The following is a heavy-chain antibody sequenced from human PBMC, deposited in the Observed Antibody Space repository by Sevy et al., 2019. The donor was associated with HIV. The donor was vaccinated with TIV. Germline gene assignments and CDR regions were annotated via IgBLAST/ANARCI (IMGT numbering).Heavy chain of an antibody. Sequence: GGSLRLSCAASGFTFSSYKMIWVRQAPGKGLEWVAVISYDGSNKYYADSVKGRFTISRDNSKNTLYLQMNSLRAEDTAVYYCARDYSYDFWSGYYGYYYYGMDVWGQGTTVTVSS. J-gene: IGHJ6*02. CDR1: GFTFSSYK. D-gene: IGHD3-3*01. CDR2: ISYDGSNK. V-gene: IGHV3-30-3*01. CDR3: ARDYSYDFWSGYYGYYYYGMDV.